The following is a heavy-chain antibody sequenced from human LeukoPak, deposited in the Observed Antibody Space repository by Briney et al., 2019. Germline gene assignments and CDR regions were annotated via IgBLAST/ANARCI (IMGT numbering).Heavy chain of an antibody. CDR1: GFTVSSNY. Sequence: PGGSLRLSCAASGFTVSSNYMSWVRQAPGKGLEWVSVIYSGGSTYYADSVKGRFTISRDNSKNTLYLQMNSLRAEDTAVYYCARDLLDPNGMDVWGQGTTVTVSS. CDR2: IYSGGST. D-gene: IGHD1-1*01. J-gene: IGHJ6*02. V-gene: IGHV3-53*01. CDR3: ARDLLDPNGMDV.